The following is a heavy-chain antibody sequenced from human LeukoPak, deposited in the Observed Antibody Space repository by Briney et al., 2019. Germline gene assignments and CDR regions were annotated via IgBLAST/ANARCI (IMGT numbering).Heavy chain of an antibody. J-gene: IGHJ4*02. Sequence: PSGTLSLACAVSGGSISSSNWWSWVRQPPGKGLEWIGEIYHSGSTNYNPSLKSRVTISVDKSKNQFSLKLSSVTAADTAVYYCASESSGYSSSWYPSWGQGTLVTVSS. CDR3: ASESSGYSSSWYPS. V-gene: IGHV4-4*02. CDR1: GGSISSSNW. D-gene: IGHD6-13*01. CDR2: IYHSGST.